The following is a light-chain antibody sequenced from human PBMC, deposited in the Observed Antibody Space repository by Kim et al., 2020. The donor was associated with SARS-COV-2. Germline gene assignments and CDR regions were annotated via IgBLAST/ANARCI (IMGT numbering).Light chain of an antibody. V-gene: IGLV3-1*01. CDR3: QAWDSSTAV. CDR2: QDN. J-gene: IGLJ2*01. Sequence: SVSPGQTASITCSGDKLGDKYACWYQQKPGQSPVLVIYQDNKRPSGIPERFSGSNSGNTATLTISGTQAMDEADYYCQAWDSSTAVSGGGTQLTVL. CDR1: KLGDKY.